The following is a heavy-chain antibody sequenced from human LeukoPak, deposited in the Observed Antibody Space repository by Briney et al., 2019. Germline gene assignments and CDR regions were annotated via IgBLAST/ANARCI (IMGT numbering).Heavy chain of an antibody. D-gene: IGHD3-10*01. J-gene: IGHJ5*02. CDR1: GGSISSYY. CDR2: IYYSGST. V-gene: IGHV4-59*01. Sequence: SETLSLTCTVSGGSISSYYWSWIGQPPGKGLEWIGYIYYSGSTNYNPSLKSRITISVDTSKNQFSLKLSSVPAADTAVYYCAREKYYYGSGSYGLSWFDPWGQGTLVSASS. CDR3: AREKYYYGSGSYGLSWFDP.